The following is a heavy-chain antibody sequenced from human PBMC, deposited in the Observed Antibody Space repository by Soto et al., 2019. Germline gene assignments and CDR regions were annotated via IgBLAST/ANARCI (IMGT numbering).Heavy chain of an antibody. CDR1: GGTFSSYA. V-gene: IGHV1-69*01. Sequence: QVQLVQSGAEVKKPGSSVKVSCKASGGTFSSYAISWVRQAPGQGLEWMGGIIPIFGTANYAQKFQGRVTITADESTSTAYMELSILRSEDTAVYYCAREVQYCGGDCYSGYDYWGQGTLVTVSS. D-gene: IGHD2-21*02. CDR3: AREVQYCGGDCYSGYDY. J-gene: IGHJ4*02. CDR2: IIPIFGTA.